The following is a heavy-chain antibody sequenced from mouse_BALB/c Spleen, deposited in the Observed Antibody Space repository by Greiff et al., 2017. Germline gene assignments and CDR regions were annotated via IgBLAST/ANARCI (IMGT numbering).Heavy chain of an antibody. CDR2: ISSGGSYT. CDR3: ARHAGYDYDWFAY. J-gene: IGHJ3*01. CDR1: GFTFSSYG. D-gene: IGHD2-4*01. V-gene: IGHV5-6*01. Sequence: DVHLVESGGDLVKPGGSLKLSCAASGFTFSSYGMSWVRQTPDKRLEWVATISSGGSYTYYPDSVKGRFTISRDNAKNTLYLQMSSLKSEDTAMYYCARHAGYDYDWFAYWGQGTLVTVSA.